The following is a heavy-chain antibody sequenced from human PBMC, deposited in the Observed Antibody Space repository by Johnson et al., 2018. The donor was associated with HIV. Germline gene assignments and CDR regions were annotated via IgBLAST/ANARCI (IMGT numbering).Heavy chain of an antibody. CDR2: VSRGGSSI. CDR3: TTDLGLEWSEGNDAFDI. Sequence: QVQLVESGGDLVKPGGSLRLSCVASGFVFSDSHMSWIRQAPGKGLEWISYVSRGGSSIYYADSVRGRVTISRDNAKNSLFLQLNRLRAGDTGVYYCTTDLGLEWSEGNDAFDIWGQGTMVTVSS. D-gene: IGHD3-3*01. V-gene: IGHV3-11*04. CDR1: GFVFSDSH. J-gene: IGHJ3*02.